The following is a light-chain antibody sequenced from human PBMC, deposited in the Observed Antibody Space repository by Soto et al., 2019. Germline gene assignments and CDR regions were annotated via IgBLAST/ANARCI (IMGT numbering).Light chain of an antibody. CDR2: WAS. CDR1: QSVFYTFTNKNY. CDR3: QQYYSTAWT. Sequence: DIVMTQSPDSLAQSLGKRATINGKDIQSVFYTFTNKNYLAWYQQKSGQPPKLLIYWASTRESGVPDRFSGSGSGTDVTLTISSLQAEDVAVYYCQQYYSTAWTFGQVTKVEIK. J-gene: IGKJ1*01. V-gene: IGKV4-1*01.